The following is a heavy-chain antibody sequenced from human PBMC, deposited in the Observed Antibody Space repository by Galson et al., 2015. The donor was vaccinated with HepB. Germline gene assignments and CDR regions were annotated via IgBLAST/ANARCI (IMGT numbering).Heavy chain of an antibody. D-gene: IGHD3-10*01. J-gene: IGHJ4*02. Sequence: SLRLSCAASGFTFSNSWMHWVRQTPGKGLVWVSRINTDGSSATYADSVKGRFTISRDNAKNTLYLQMNSLRAEDTAEYYCISSYWGAPNYWGQGTLVTVSS. CDR2: INTDGSSA. CDR3: ISSYWGAPNY. CDR1: GFTFSNSW. V-gene: IGHV3-74*01.